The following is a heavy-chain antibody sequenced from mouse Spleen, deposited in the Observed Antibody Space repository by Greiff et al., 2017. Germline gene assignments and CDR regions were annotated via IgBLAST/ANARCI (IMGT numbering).Heavy chain of an antibody. J-gene: IGHJ1*01. Sequence: VQLQQSGAELVKPGASVKLSCTASGFNIKDYYMHWVKQRTKQGLEWIGRIDPEDGETKYAPKFQGKATITADTSSNTAYLQLSSLTSEDTAVYYCALYDGLRLTEFDVWGAGTTVTVSS. CDR3: ALYDGLRLTEFDV. D-gene: IGHD2-3*01. CDR2: IDPEDGET. CDR1: GFNIKDYY. V-gene: IGHV14-2*01.